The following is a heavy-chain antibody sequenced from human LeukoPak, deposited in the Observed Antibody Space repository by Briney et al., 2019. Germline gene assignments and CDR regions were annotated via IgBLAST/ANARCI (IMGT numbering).Heavy chain of an antibody. Sequence: ASVKVSCKASGYTFTSYGISWVRQAPGQGLEWMGWISAYNGNTNHAQKLQGRVTMTTDTSTSTAYMELRSLRSDDTAVYYCARDLRGSYYGIFDYWGQGTLVTVSS. V-gene: IGHV1-18*01. D-gene: IGHD1-26*01. J-gene: IGHJ4*02. CDR3: ARDLRGSYYGIFDY. CDR1: GYTFTSYG. CDR2: ISAYNGNT.